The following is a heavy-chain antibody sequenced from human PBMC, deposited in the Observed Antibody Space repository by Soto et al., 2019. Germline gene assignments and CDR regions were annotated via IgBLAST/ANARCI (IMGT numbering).Heavy chain of an antibody. CDR2: IIPIFGTA. CDR1: GGTFSSYA. D-gene: IGHD2-2*01. J-gene: IGHJ5*02. V-gene: IGHV1-69*12. CDR3: ARDVPCRSTSCYAGDNWFDP. Sequence: QVQLVQSGAEVKKPGSSVKVSCKASGGTFSSYAISWVRQAPGQGLEWMGGIIPIFGTANYAQKFQGRVTITADESTSTAYMELSSLRSEDTAVYYCARDVPCRSTSCYAGDNWFDPWGQGTLVTVSS.